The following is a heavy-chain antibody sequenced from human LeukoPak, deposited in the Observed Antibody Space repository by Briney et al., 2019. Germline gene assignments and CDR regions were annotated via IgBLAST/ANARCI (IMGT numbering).Heavy chain of an antibody. CDR2: INSDGSQT. Sequence: PGGSLRLSCTASRFTFSSYWMHWVRQAPGKGLVWVSRINSDGSQTNYADSVKGRFTISRDNAENTLYLQMNSLRAEDTAVYYCAKVRAPRQYYFDYWGQGTLVTVSS. V-gene: IGHV3-74*01. CDR1: RFTFSSYW. D-gene: IGHD1-26*01. J-gene: IGHJ4*02. CDR3: AKVRAPRQYYFDY.